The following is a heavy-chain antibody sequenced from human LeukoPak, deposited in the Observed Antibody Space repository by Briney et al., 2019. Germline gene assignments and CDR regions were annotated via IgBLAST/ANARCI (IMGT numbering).Heavy chain of an antibody. CDR2: IWFDGTYE. J-gene: IGHJ6*03. V-gene: IGHV3-33*06. Sequence: GRSLRLSCALSVVTFSSYGMHWVRQAPGKGLEWVALIWFDGTYEYYADSVKGRFTISRDNSNKTLCLQMNSLRAEDTAVYYCAKERDYAEDMDVWGKGTTVTVSS. CDR3: AKERDYAEDMDV. CDR1: VVTFSSYG. D-gene: IGHD4-17*01.